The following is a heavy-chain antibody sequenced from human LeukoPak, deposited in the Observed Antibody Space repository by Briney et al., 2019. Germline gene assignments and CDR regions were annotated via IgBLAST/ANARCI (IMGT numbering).Heavy chain of an antibody. CDR2: INHSGST. D-gene: IGHD4-17*01. CDR3: ARPHPPTVTTPYWYFDL. J-gene: IGHJ2*01. Sequence: SETLSLTCAVYGGSFSGYYWSWIRQPPGKGLGWIGEINHSGSTNYNPSLKSRVTISVDTSKNQFSLKLSSVTATDTAVYYCARPHPPTVTTPYWYFDLWGRGTLVTVSS. CDR1: GGSFSGYY. V-gene: IGHV4-34*01.